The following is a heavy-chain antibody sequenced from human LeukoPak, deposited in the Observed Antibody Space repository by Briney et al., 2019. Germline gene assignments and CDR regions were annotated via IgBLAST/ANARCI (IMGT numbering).Heavy chain of an antibody. CDR3: ARDLPYCSGGSCYRYNWFDP. J-gene: IGHJ5*02. CDR2: ISAYNGNT. Sequence: GASVKVSCKASGYTFTSYGISWVRQAPGQGLEWMGWISAYNGNTNYAQKLQGRVTMTTDTSTSTAYMELRSLRSDDTAAYYCARDLPYCSGGSCYRYNWFDPWGQGTLVTVSS. CDR1: GYTFTSYG. V-gene: IGHV1-18*01. D-gene: IGHD2-15*01.